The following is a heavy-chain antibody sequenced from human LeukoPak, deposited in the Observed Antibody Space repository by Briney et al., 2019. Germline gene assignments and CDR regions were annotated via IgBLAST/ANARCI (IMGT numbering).Heavy chain of an antibody. Sequence: SETLSLTCAVYGGSFSGYYWSWIRQPPGKGLEWIGHIYYSGSTNYNSSLKSRVTISVDTPKNQFSLKLSSVTAADTAVYYCARDSVPHCSSTSCYRNDAFDIWGQGAMVTISS. D-gene: IGHD2-2*02. V-gene: IGHV4-59*01. CDR3: ARDSVPHCSSTSCYRNDAFDI. CDR2: IYYSGST. CDR1: GGSFSGYY. J-gene: IGHJ3*02.